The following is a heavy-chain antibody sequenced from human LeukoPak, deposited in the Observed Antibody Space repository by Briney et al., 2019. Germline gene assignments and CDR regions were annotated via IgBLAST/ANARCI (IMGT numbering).Heavy chain of an antibody. D-gene: IGHD4-17*01. CDR2: IKSKSDGATT. Sequence: ETLSLTCAVSGGSISSSNWWSWVRQAPGKGLEWVGRIKSKSDGATTDYAAPVKGRFTISRDDSEKTLNLQMNTLNTEDTAVYYCTTVDGVQVGHWGQGTLVTVSS. V-gene: IGHV3-15*05. CDR3: TTVDGVQVGH. CDR1: GGSISSSNW. J-gene: IGHJ4*02.